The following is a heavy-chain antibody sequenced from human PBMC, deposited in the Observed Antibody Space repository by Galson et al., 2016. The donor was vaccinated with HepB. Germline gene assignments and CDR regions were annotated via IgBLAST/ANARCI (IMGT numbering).Heavy chain of an antibody. CDR3: ARGGYYYGFVGFDS. Sequence: TLSLTCSVTNGSISSDGKYWTWIRQFPGKGLEWIGYIYYSGRTDYSPSLKSRISISIDMSKQQFSLKLTSVTAADTAIYYCARGGYYYGFVGFDSWGQGTLVTVSS. V-gene: IGHV4-31*03. CDR2: IYYSGRT. J-gene: IGHJ4*02. D-gene: IGHD3-16*01. CDR1: NGSISSDGKY.